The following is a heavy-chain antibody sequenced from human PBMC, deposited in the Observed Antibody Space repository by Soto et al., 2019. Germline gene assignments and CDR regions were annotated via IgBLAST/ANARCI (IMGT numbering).Heavy chain of an antibody. Sequence: SETLSLTCTVSGASVGSDEYYWSWVRQPPGEGLEYIAYIYHRGITDYNPSLKSRVTISVDTSKNQFSLKLSSVTAADTAVYYCAREGTTVDSYYYYALDVWGQGTTVTVSS. V-gene: IGHV4-30-4*02. CDR2: IYHRGIT. J-gene: IGHJ6*02. CDR1: GASVGSDEYY. D-gene: IGHD1-1*01. CDR3: AREGTTVDSYYYYALDV.